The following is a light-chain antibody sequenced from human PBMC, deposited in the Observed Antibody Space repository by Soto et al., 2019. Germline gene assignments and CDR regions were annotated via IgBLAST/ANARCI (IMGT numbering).Light chain of an antibody. CDR1: QNINSNY. V-gene: IGKV3-20*01. J-gene: IGKJ1*01. CDR2: GAS. CDR3: QQYDSSPRT. Sequence: EIVLTQSPGTLSLSPGERATLACRASQNINSNYLAWYQQKPGQSPRVLMYGASSRAPGIPDRFSGSASETDFSLTISRLEPEDFAVYYCQQYDSSPRTLGQGTKVEIK.